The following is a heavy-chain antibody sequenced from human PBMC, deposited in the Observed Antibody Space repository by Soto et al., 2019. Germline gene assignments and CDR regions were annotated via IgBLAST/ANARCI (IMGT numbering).Heavy chain of an antibody. CDR2: ISKDGMNK. D-gene: IGHD3-22*01. CDR3: AKDAGFSMIVPDAFDI. Sequence: PGGSLRLSCTASGFSFSSYAMYWFRQPPGKGLEWVAVISKDGMNKNYADSVKGRVTISRDNSNNTLYLQMNSLRAEDTAVYYCAKDAGFSMIVPDAFDIWGQGTMVTVSS. J-gene: IGHJ3*02. CDR1: GFSFSSYA. V-gene: IGHV3-30*04.